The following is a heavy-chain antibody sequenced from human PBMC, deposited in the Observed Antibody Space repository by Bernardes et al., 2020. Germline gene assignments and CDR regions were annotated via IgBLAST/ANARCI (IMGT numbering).Heavy chain of an antibody. CDR3: ARDGPDIVVVVAATDAFDI. CDR2: ISAYNGNT. J-gene: IGHJ3*02. Sequence: ASVKVSCKASGYTFTSYGISWVRQAPGQGLEWMGWISAYNGNTNYAQKLQGRVTMTTDTSTSTAYMELRSLRSDDTAVYYCARDGPDIVVVVAATDAFDIWGQGTMVTVSS. D-gene: IGHD2-15*01. CDR1: GYTFTSYG. V-gene: IGHV1-18*01.